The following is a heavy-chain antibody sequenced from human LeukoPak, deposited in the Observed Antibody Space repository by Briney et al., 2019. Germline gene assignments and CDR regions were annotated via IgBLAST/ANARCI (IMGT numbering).Heavy chain of an antibody. J-gene: IGHJ4*02. CDR1: GLSVSSNY. D-gene: IGHD3-10*01. V-gene: IGHV3-66*02. Sequence: PGGSLRLSCAASGLSVSSNYMSWVRQAPGKGLGWVSVLYSDGTTYYADSVKGRFTISRDNSKNTLYLQMNSLRAEDTAVYYCVRGMGVSMLYYFDYWGQGTLVTVSS. CDR2: LYSDGTT. CDR3: VRGMGVSMLYYFDY.